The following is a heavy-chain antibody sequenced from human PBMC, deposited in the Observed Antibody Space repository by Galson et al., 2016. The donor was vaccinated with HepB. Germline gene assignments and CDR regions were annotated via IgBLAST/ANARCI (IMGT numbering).Heavy chain of an antibody. J-gene: IGHJ5*02. CDR1: GYTFTSLE. D-gene: IGHD5-18*01. V-gene: IGHV1-8*01. Sequence: SVKVSCKVSGYTFTSLEINWVRQAAGQGLEWMGWLNPNSGNTGYVQKFQGRVAMTRNTSISTAYLELSSLRSDDTAVYYCARVSGYSYASDHWGQGTLVTVSS. CDR2: LNPNSGNT. CDR3: ARVSGYSYASDH.